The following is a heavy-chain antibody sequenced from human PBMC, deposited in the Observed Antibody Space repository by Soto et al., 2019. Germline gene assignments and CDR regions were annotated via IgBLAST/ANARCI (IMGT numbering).Heavy chain of an antibody. CDR3: ARVGVATNEFDY. CDR2: IYYSGGT. Sequence: SETLSLTCTVSGGSISSYYWSWIRQPPGKGLEWIGYIYYSGGTNYAQKSQGWVTMTRDTSISTAYMELSRLRSDDTAVYYCARVGVATNEFDYWGQGTLVTVSS. V-gene: IGHV4-59*01. D-gene: IGHD5-12*01. J-gene: IGHJ4*02. CDR1: GGSISSYY.